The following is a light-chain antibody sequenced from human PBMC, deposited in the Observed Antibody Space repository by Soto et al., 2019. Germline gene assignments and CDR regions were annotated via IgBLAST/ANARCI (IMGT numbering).Light chain of an antibody. CDR1: QSVRSSS. J-gene: IGKJ5*01. CDR2: GTS. V-gene: IGKV3-20*01. Sequence: QSVRSSSLVWYQQRPGQAPRILLYGTSSRATGIPDRFSGSGSCTDFTLIISRLEPEDYAVYFCQRDGSLPLITFGQVGRPAIK. CDR3: QRDGSLPLIT.